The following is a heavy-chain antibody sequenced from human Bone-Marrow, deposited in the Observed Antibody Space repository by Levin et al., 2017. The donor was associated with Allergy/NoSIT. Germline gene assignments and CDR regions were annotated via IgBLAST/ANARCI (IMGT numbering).Heavy chain of an antibody. J-gene: IGHJ4*02. CDR2: ISADGSAI. D-gene: IGHD2-15*01. CDR3: AREDWWTFYFDP. CDR1: GFSFRRYW. Sequence: GGSLRLSCVASGFSFRRYWMTWVRQAPGKGLEWVATISADGSAIDYADSVKGRFRISRDNTQSSLFLQLNSLRVEDTALYFCAREDWWTFYFDPRGQGTLVTVSS. V-gene: IGHV3-7*01.